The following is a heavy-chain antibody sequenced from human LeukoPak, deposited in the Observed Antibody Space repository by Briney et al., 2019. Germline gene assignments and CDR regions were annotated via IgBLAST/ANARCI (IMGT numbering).Heavy chain of an antibody. CDR2: ISAYNGNT. D-gene: IGHD3-10*01. CDR3: ARDYYGSGSYGGYYFDY. V-gene: IGHV1-18*01. Sequence: ASVKVSCTASGYTFTSYGISWVRQAPGQGLEWMGWISAYNGNTNYAQKLQGRVTMTTDTSTSTAYMELRSVRSDDTAVYYCARDYYGSGSYGGYYFDYWGQGTLVTVSS. J-gene: IGHJ4*02. CDR1: GYTFTSYG.